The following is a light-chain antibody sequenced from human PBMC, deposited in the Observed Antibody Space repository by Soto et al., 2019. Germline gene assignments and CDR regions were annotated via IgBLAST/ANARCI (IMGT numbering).Light chain of an antibody. Sequence: DIQMTQSPSSLSASVGDRVNITCRASHNIKNYLNWYQQKPGKAPKLLIYVASSLQSGVPSRFSGSGSGTDFTLTISSVQSEDFATYYCQQSYSTPPITFGQGTRLEIK. J-gene: IGKJ5*01. CDR2: VAS. V-gene: IGKV1-39*01. CDR3: QQSYSTPPIT. CDR1: HNIKNY.